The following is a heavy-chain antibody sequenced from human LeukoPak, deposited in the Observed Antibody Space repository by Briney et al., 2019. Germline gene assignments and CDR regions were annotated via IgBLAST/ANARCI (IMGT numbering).Heavy chain of an antibody. CDR2: ISGTGGST. V-gene: IGHV3-23*01. CDR3: AKYNSGLEY. J-gene: IGHJ4*02. D-gene: IGHD6-19*01. CDR1: GFTFSNYA. Sequence: GGSLRLSCAASGFTFSNYAMSCVRQAPGKWLEWDSDISGTGGSTYYADSVKGRFTISRDNSKNTLYLQMNSLETEDTAVYYCAKYNSGLEYWGQGTLVTVSS.